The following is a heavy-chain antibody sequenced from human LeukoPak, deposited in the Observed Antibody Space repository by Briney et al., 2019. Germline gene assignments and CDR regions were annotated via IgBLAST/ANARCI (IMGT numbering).Heavy chain of an antibody. Sequence: PGGSLRLSCAASGFTFSSYAMSWVRQAPGKGLEWVSAISGSGGSPYYADSVKGRFTISRDNSKNTLYLQMNNLRAEDTAVYYCAKDRDSYGYVTSFDYWGQGTLVTVSS. CDR2: ISGSGGSP. CDR1: GFTFSSYA. V-gene: IGHV3-23*01. D-gene: IGHD5-18*01. CDR3: AKDRDSYGYVTSFDY. J-gene: IGHJ4*02.